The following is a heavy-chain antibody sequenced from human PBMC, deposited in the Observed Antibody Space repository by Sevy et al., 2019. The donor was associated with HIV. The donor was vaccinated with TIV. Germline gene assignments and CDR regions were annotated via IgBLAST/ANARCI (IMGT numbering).Heavy chain of an antibody. J-gene: IGHJ4*02. CDR2: MYHSGST. V-gene: IGHV4-30-2*01. Sequence: TLSLTCAVSGYSISSGGYSWNWIRQPPGKGLEWIGYMYHSGSTYSNPSLQSRVTISVDRSKNQFSLKLTSVTAADTAVYYCARGDPSNTFDYWGQGTLVTVSS. CDR1: GYSISSGGYS. CDR3: ARGDPSNTFDY.